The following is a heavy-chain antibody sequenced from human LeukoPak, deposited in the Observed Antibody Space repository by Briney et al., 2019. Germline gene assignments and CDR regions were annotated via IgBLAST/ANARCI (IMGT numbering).Heavy chain of an antibody. J-gene: IGHJ5*02. D-gene: IGHD3-10*01. Sequence: ASVKVSCKASGYTFTGYYIHWVRQAPGQGLEWMGWINPNSGGTKYEQKFQGRVTMTRDTSISTAHMELSRLRSDDTAVYYCARDLGSRWFDPWGQGTLVTVSS. CDR2: INPNSGGT. CDR3: ARDLGSRWFDP. CDR1: GYTFTGYY. V-gene: IGHV1-2*02.